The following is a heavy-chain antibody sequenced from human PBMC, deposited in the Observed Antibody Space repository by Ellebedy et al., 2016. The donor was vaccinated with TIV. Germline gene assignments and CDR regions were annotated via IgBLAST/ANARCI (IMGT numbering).Heavy chain of an antibody. V-gene: IGHV4-4*07. J-gene: IGHJ6*02. CDR2: IYVSGST. CDR1: GDSISDYY. D-gene: IGHD1-26*01. Sequence: MPSETLSLTCTVSGDSISDYYWSWIRQPAGKGLEWIGRIYVSGSTNYNPSLRSRVTMSVDTSRNQFSLKLRSVTAADTAVYYCARDVRADLGRYYYYGLDVWGQGTTVTVS. CDR3: ARDVRADLGRYYYYGLDV.